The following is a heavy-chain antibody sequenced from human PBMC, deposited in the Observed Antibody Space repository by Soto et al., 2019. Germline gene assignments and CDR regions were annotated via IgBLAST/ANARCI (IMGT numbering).Heavy chain of an antibody. J-gene: IGHJ4*02. Sequence: GASVKVSCKTSGYNFISSEISWVRQAPGQGLELMGWINPHTGETDATRKFQGRLTMTRNTSISTAYLELSSLTSEDTAVYYCAKKHSGSSLSYWGQGSLVPSPQ. CDR3: AKKHSGSSLSY. D-gene: IGHD6-6*01. CDR1: GYNFISSE. CDR2: INPHTGET. V-gene: IGHV1-8*02.